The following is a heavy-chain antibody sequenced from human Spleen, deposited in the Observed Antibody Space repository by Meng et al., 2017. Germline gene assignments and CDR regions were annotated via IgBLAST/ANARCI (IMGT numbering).Heavy chain of an antibody. CDR2: LIAVFDKT. V-gene: IGHV1-69*13. CDR1: GGSFSTHT. CDR3: ARGRRNEPLFDY. D-gene: IGHD1-14*01. Sequence: QVQLVQSVAEGKKPGSSVKVACKTSGGSFSTHTFSWVRQAPGQGLEWMGGLIAVFDKTKAAPRFQDRVTFTADESTSTAYMELSSLTFDDTAVYFCARGRRNEPLFDYWGQGTLVTVSS. J-gene: IGHJ4*02.